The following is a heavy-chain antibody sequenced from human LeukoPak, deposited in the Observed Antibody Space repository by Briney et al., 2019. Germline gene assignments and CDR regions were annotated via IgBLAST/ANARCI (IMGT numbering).Heavy chain of an antibody. Sequence: PGGSLRLSCAASGFTVSSNYMSWVRQAPGKGLEWVSVIYSGGTTYYADSVKGRFTISRDNSKNTLYLQMNSLRAEDTAVYYCARASDGDAFDIWGQGTMVTVSS. CDR2: IYSGGTT. J-gene: IGHJ3*02. D-gene: IGHD5-24*01. CDR1: GFTVSSNY. CDR3: ARASDGDAFDI. V-gene: IGHV3-53*01.